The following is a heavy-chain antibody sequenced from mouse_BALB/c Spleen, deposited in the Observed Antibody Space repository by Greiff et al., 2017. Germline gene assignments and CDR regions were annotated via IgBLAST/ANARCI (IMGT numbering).Heavy chain of an antibody. D-gene: IGHD2-10*02. CDR2: IYPGDGDT. CDR3: ARAALSMVDY. V-gene: IGHV1-80*01. CDR1: GYAFSSYW. J-gene: IGHJ2*01. Sequence: QVQLKQSGAELVRPGSSVKISCKASGYAFSSYWMNWVKQRPGQGLEWIGQIYPGDGDTNYNGKFKGKATLTADKSSSTAYMQLSSLTSEDSAVYFCARAALSMVDYWGQGTTLTVSS.